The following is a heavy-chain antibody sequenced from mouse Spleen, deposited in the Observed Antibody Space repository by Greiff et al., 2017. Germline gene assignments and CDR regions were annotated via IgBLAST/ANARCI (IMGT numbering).Heavy chain of an antibody. J-gene: IGHJ3*01. D-gene: IGHD4-1*01. V-gene: IGHV3-6*01. CDR3: ARRLTGGFAY. CDR2: ISYDGSN. Sequence: ESGPGLVKPSQSLSLTCSVTGYSITSGYYWNWIRQFPGNKLEWMGYISYDGSNNYNPSLKNRISITRDTSKNQFFLKLNSVTTEDTATYYCARRLTGGFAYWGQGTLVTVSA. CDR1: GYSITSGYY.